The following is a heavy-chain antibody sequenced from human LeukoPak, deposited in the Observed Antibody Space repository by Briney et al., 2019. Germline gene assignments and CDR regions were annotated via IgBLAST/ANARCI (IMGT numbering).Heavy chain of an antibody. CDR1: GYSISSGYY. Sequence: SETLSLTCTVSGYSISSGYYWGWIRQPPGKGLEWIGSIYHSGSTYYNPSLKSRVTISVDTSKNQFSLKLSSVTAADTAVYYCARGNVYDSWGQGTLVTVSS. CDR2: IYHSGST. J-gene: IGHJ4*02. D-gene: IGHD3-3*01. CDR3: ARGNVYDS. V-gene: IGHV4-38-2*02.